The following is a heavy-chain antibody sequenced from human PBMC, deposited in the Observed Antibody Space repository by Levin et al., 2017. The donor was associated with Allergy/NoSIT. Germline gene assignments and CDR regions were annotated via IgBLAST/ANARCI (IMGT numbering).Heavy chain of an antibody. CDR2: FDPEDGET. CDR3: ATIAAAGTRSYYYYYGMDV. D-gene: IGHD6-13*01. V-gene: IGHV1-24*01. CDR1: GYTLTELS. Sequence: ASVKVSCKVSGYTLTELSMHWVRQAPGKGLEWMGGFDPEDGETIYAQKFQGRVTMTEDTSTDTAYMELSSLRSEDTAVYYCATIAAAGTRSYYYYYGMDVWGQGTTVTVSS. J-gene: IGHJ6*02.